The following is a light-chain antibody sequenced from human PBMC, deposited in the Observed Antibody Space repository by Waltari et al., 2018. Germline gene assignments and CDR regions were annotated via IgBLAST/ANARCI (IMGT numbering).Light chain of an antibody. CDR2: GSS. J-gene: IGKJ1*01. Sequence: DIQMTQSPSSLSASVGDRVTITCRPSQSISTHLNWYQQKPGKAPKLLIYGSSSLQSGVPSRFSGSGSGTDFTLTISSLQLEDFATYYCLQSYNDPTFGQGTKVEIK. CDR3: LQSYNDPT. V-gene: IGKV1-39*01. CDR1: QSISTH.